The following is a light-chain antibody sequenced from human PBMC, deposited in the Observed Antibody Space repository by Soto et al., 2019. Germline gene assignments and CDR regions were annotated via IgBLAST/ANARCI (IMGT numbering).Light chain of an antibody. V-gene: IGLV1-40*01. CDR2: GNT. CDR1: SSNIGAGYD. J-gene: IGLJ2*01. CDR3: LSFDSSLSVV. Sequence: QSALTQPPSVSGAPGQRVTISCTGSSSNIGAGYDVHWYQQLPGRAPKLLIYGNTSRPSVVPDRFSGSKSGTSASLAITGLQAADEAAYYCLSFDSSLSVVFGGGTQLTVL.